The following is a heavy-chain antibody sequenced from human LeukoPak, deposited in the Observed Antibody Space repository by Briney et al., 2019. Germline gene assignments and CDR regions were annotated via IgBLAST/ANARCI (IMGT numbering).Heavy chain of an antibody. CDR1: GFTFDDYA. D-gene: IGHD2-15*01. J-gene: IGHJ6*02. CDR3: ARGYCSGGSCYSLYYYYGMDV. V-gene: IGHV3-9*01. Sequence: GGSLRLSCAASGFTFDDYAMHWVRQAPGKGLEWVSGISWNSGSTGYADSVKGRFTISRDNAKNSLYLQMNSLRAEDTAVYYCARGYCSGGSCYSLYYYYGMDVWGQGTTVTVSS. CDR2: ISWNSGST.